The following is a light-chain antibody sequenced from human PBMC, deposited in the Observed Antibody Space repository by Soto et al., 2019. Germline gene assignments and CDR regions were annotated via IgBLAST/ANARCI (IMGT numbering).Light chain of an antibody. Sequence: GVTQSAGTVSLSPRERATLACRAIQSVSSYLAWYQQKPGQAPRLLIYDASNRATGIPARFSGSGSGTDFTLTISSLEPEDCAVYYCQQRSNWPPRITFGQGTRLEIK. V-gene: IGKV3-11*01. CDR1: QSVSSY. CDR3: QQRSNWPPRIT. J-gene: IGKJ5*01. CDR2: DAS.